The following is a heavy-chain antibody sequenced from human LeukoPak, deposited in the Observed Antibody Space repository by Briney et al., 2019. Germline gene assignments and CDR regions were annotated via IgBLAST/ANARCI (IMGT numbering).Heavy chain of an antibody. D-gene: IGHD6-6*01. CDR3: ARGPNSNWSGLDF. Sequence: PGGSLGLSCTASGFSFSGHWMHWARQLPGKGLVWVSHISPTGSTTSYADSVKGRFTVSRDNAKNTLYLQVNNLRAEDTAVYYCARGPNSNWSGLDFWGQGTLLTVSS. CDR2: ISPTGSTT. J-gene: IGHJ4*02. CDR1: GFSFSGHW. V-gene: IGHV3-74*01.